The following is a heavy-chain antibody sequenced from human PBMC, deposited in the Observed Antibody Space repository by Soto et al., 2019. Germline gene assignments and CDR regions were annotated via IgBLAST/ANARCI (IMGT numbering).Heavy chain of an antibody. CDR3: ARDLTIFGVVYGMDV. CDR2: IYTSGST. CDR1: GGSISSYY. Sequence: SETLSLTCTVSGGSISSYYWSWIRQPAGKGLEWIGRIYTSGSTNYNPSLKSRVTMSVDTSKNQFSLKLSSVTAADTAVYYCARDLTIFGVVYGMDVWGQGTTVTVSS. V-gene: IGHV4-4*07. J-gene: IGHJ6*02. D-gene: IGHD3-3*01.